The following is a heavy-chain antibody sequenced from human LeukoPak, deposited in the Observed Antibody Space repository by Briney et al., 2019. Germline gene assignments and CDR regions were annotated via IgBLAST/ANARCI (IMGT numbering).Heavy chain of an antibody. V-gene: IGHV1-2*06. D-gene: IGHD3-10*01. CDR1: GYTFTGYY. CDR3: ARSPTPITMVRGVHFDY. J-gene: IGHJ4*02. CDR2: INPNSGGT. Sequence: ASVKVSCKASGYTFTGYYMHWVRQAPGQGLEWMGRINPNSGGTNYAQKFQGRVTMTRDTSISTAYMELSRLRSDDTAVNYCARSPTPITMVRGVHFDYWGQGTLVTVSS.